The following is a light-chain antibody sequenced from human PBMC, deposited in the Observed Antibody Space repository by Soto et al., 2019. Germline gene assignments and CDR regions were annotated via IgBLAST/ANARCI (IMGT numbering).Light chain of an antibody. Sequence: QSVLTQPPSASGPPGQRVTISCSGRNSNIGSNYVYWYQQLPGTAPKLLIYRNNQRPSGVPDRFSGSKSGTSASLAISGLRSEDEADYYCAAWDDSLSGPVFGGGTKVTVL. CDR3: AAWDDSLSGPV. CDR2: RNN. V-gene: IGLV1-47*01. J-gene: IGLJ2*01. CDR1: NSNIGSNY.